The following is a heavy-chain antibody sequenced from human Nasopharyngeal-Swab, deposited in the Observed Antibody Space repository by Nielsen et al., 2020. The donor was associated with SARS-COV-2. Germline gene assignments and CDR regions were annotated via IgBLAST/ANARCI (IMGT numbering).Heavy chain of an antibody. CDR2: ISSSSSYI. J-gene: IGHJ6*02. CDR3: ARSLTSITIFGVVTYYGMDV. V-gene: IGHV3-21*01. D-gene: IGHD3-3*01. CDR1: GFTFSSYS. Sequence: GESLKISCAASGFTFSSYSMNWVRQAPGKGLEWVSSISSSSSYIYYADSVKGRFTISRDNAKNSLYLQMNSLRAEDTAVYYCARSLTSITIFGVVTYYGMDVWGQGTTVTVSS.